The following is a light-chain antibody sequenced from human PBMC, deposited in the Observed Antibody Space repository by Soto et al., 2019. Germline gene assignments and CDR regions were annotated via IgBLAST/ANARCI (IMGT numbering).Light chain of an antibody. Sequence: QSVLTQPASVSGSLGQSITISCTGASSDVGAYDYVSWYQQHPGKAPKLMIYEVNNRPSGVSNRFSGSKSGNTASLTISGLQAEDEADYYCISYTSISTYVFGTGTKVTVL. CDR2: EVN. CDR3: ISYTSISTYV. J-gene: IGLJ1*01. V-gene: IGLV2-14*01. CDR1: SSDVGAYDY.